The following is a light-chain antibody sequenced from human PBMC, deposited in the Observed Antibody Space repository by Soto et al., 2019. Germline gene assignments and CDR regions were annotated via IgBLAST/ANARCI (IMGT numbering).Light chain of an antibody. CDR3: QQSYSTVLT. V-gene: IGKV1-39*01. CDR2: AAS. J-gene: IGKJ4*01. Sequence: DIQMTQSPSSLSASVGDRVTITCRASQSISSYLNWYQQKPGKAPKLLIYAASSLQSGVPSRFSGSESGTDFTLTISSLQPEDVATYYCQQSYSTVLTFGGGTKVEIK. CDR1: QSISSY.